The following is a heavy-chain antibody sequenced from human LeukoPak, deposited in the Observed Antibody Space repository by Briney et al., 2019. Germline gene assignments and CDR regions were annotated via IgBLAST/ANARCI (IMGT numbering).Heavy chain of an antibody. D-gene: IGHD6-19*01. CDR1: GGSFSGYY. Sequence: SETLSLTCAVYGGSFSGYYWSWIRQPPGKGLEWIGEINHSGSTNYNPSLKSRVTISVDTSKNQFSLKLSSVTAADTAVYYCARRGGSGWYYYYYMDVRGEGTTVTISS. CDR2: INHSGST. V-gene: IGHV4-34*01. CDR3: ARRGGSGWYYYYYMDV. J-gene: IGHJ6*03.